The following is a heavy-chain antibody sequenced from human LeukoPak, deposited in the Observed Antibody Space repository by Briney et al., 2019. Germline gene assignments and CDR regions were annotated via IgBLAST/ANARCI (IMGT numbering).Heavy chain of an antibody. CDR1: GGSFSGYY. V-gene: IGHV4-34*01. J-gene: IGHJ4*02. CDR3: AREAVDYGSGSHDY. CDR2: INHSGST. D-gene: IGHD3-10*01. Sequence: PSETLSLTCAVYGGSFSGYYWSWIRQPPGKGLEWIGEINHSGSTNYNPSLKSRVTISVDTSKNQFSLKLNTVTAADTAMYYCAREAVDYGSGSHDYWGQGILVTVSS.